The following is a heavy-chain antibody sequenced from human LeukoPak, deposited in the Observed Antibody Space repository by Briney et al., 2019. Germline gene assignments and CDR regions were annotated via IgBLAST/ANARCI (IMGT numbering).Heavy chain of an antibody. D-gene: IGHD6-13*01. V-gene: IGHV4-59*01. CDR3: ARDSGYSSSWYAFDI. J-gene: IGHJ3*02. Sequence: SETLSLTCTVSGGSISSFYWSWIRQPPGKGLEWIRYIFYSGSTNYNPSLKSRVTISVDTSKNQFSLKLSSVTAADTAVYYCARDSGYSSSWYAFDIWGQGTMVTVSS. CDR1: GGSISSFY. CDR2: IFYSGST.